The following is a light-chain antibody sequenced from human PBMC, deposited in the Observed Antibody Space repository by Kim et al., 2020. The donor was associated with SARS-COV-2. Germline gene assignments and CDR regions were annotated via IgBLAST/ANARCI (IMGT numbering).Light chain of an antibody. CDR1: QNIGGN. V-gene: IGKV3-11*01. CDR3: QQRLRWPLT. CDR2: DAF. Sequence: EVVLTQSPASLSLSPGEGATLSYRASQNIGGNLAWYQLKPGQAPRLLIYDAFNRATDTPVRFSGSGSGTDFTLTISSLEPEDFADYYCQQRLRWPLTFGGGTKVDIK. J-gene: IGKJ4*01.